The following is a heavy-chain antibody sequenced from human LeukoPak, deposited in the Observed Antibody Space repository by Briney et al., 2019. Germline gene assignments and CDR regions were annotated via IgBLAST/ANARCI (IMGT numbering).Heavy chain of an antibody. CDR1: GFTFSSYE. D-gene: IGHD4-17*01. J-gene: IGHJ4*02. V-gene: IGHV3-48*03. CDR2: ISSSGSTI. Sequence: GGSLRLSCAASGFTFSSYEMNWVRQAPGKGLEWVSYISSSGSTIYYADPVKGRFTISRDNAKNSLYLQMNSLRAEDTAVYYCARDHGDYGDYWGQGTLVTVSS. CDR3: ARDHGDYGDY.